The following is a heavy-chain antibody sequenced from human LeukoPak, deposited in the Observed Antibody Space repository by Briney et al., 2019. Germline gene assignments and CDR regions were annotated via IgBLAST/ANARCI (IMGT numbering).Heavy chain of an antibody. CDR3: ARGKVNDFWSGYYYYYYGMDV. Sequence: ASVKVSCKASGYTFTSYDINWVRQATGQGLEWVGWMNPNSGNTGYAQKFQGRVAMTRNTSISTAYMELSSLRSEDTAVYYCARGKVNDFWSGYYYYYYGMDVWGQGTTVTVSS. V-gene: IGHV1-8*01. CDR1: GYTFTSYD. J-gene: IGHJ6*02. CDR2: MNPNSGNT. D-gene: IGHD3-3*01.